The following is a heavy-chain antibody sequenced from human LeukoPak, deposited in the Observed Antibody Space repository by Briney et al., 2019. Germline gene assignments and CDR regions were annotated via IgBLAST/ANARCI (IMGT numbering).Heavy chain of an antibody. CDR3: ARGVAVATTPMDY. Sequence: SETLSLTCTASGGSISSYYWSWIRQPPGKGLEWIGYIYYSGSTNYNPSLKSRVTISVDTSKNQLSLKLSSVTAADTAVYYCARGVAVATTPMDYWGQGTLVTVSS. CDR1: GGSISSYY. CDR2: IYYSGST. D-gene: IGHD6-19*01. V-gene: IGHV4-59*01. J-gene: IGHJ4*02.